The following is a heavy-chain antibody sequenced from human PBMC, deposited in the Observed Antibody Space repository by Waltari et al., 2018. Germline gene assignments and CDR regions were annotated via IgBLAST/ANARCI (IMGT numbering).Heavy chain of an antibody. CDR3: AKYARGMRAQREYYYYYYMDV. V-gene: IGHV3-23*03. Sequence: EVQLLESGGGLVQPGGSLRLSCAASGFTFSSYAMSWVRQAPGKGLEWVSVIYSGGSSTYYADSVKGRLTRLRDNSKNTLYLQMNSLRVVDKAVYYCAKYARGMRAQREYYYYYYMDVWGKGTTVTVAS. D-gene: IGHD1-1*01. J-gene: IGHJ6*03. CDR2: IYSGGSST. CDR1: GFTFSSYA.